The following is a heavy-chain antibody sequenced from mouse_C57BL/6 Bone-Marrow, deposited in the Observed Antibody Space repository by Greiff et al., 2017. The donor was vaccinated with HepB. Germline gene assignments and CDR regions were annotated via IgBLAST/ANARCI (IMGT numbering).Heavy chain of an antibody. D-gene: IGHD2-5*01. J-gene: IGHJ3*01. V-gene: IGHV5-6*02. Sequence: DVKLVESGGDLVKPGGSLKLSCAASGFTFSSYGMSWVRQTPDKRLEWVATISSGGSYTYYPDSVKGRFTISRDNAKNTLYLQMSSLKSEDTAMYYCAGSNYGFAYWGQGTLVTVSA. CDR1: GFTFSSYG. CDR3: AGSNYGFAY. CDR2: ISSGGSYT.